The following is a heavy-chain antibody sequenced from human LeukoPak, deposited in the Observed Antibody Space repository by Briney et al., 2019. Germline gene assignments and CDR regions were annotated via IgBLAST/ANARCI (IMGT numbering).Heavy chain of an antibody. CDR1: GGSISSYY. Sequence: SETLSLTCTVSGGSISSYYWSWIRQPPGKGLEWIGYIYYSGSTNYNPSLKSRVTISVDTSKNQFSLKLSSVTAADTAVYNCARHDSYYYYGMDVWGQGTTVTVSS. CDR2: IYYSGST. CDR3: ARHDSYYYYGMDV. V-gene: IGHV4-59*08. J-gene: IGHJ6*02. D-gene: IGHD2-21*02.